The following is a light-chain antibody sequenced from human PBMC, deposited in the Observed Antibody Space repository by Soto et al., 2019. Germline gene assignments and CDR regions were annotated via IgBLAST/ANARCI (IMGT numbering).Light chain of an antibody. CDR2: DAS. CDR3: QHRFNWTWT. V-gene: IGKV3D-20*02. CDR1: QSVSSSY. J-gene: IGKJ1*01. Sequence: EIVWTQSPGTLSLSPGERAPLSCRASQSVSSSYLAWYQKKPGQAPRLLIYDASYRATGIPARFSGSGSGTDFTLTISRLETEDFAVYECQHRFNWTWTFGQGTKVDIK.